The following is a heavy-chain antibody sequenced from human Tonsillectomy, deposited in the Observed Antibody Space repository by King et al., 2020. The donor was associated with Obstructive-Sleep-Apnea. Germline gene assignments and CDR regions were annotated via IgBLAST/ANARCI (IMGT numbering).Heavy chain of an antibody. CDR3: ARGLGWGSSSDWFDP. CDR1: GDSITNYKW. V-gene: IGHV4-4*02. Sequence: QLQESGPGLVKPSGTLSLTCAVSGDSITNYKWWSWVRQPPGKGLEWIWEISRSGSPHYNPALKSRLTIPVDKSQNQFSLEVASVTAADPAVYYCARGLGWGSSSDWFDPWGQGILVTVSS. J-gene: IGHJ5*02. D-gene: IGHD3-10*01. CDR2: ISRSGSP.